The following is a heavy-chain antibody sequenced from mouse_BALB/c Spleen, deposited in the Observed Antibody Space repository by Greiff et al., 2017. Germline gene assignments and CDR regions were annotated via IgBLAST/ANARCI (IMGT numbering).Heavy chain of an antibody. CDR2: ISYSGST. J-gene: IGHJ3*01. V-gene: IGHV3-2*02. CDR3: ARGERYDYDVFAY. CDR1: GYSITSDYA. D-gene: IGHD2-4*01. Sequence: DVQLQESGPGLVKPSQSLSLTCTVTGYSITSDYAWNWIRQFPGNKLEWMGYISYSGSTSYNPSLKSRISITRDTSKNQFFLQLNSVTTEDTATYYCARGERYDYDVFAYWGQGTLVTVSA.